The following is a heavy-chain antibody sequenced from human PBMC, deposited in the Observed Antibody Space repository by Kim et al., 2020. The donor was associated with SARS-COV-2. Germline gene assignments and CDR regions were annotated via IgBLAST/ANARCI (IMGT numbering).Heavy chain of an antibody. V-gene: IGHV4-39*07. J-gene: IGHJ4*02. CDR3: ARESHYDSSWWENSVSSGYLGY. D-gene: IGHD3-22*01. Sequence: SETLSLTCTVSGGSISSSSYYWGWIRQPPGKGLEWIGSIYYSGSTYYNPSLKSRVTISVDTSKNQFSLKLSSVTAADTAVYYCARESHYDSSWWENSVSSGYLGYWGQGTLVTVSS. CDR1: GGSISSSSYY. CDR2: IYYSGST.